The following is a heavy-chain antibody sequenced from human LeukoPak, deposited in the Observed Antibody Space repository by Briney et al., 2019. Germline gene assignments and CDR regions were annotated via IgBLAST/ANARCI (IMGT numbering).Heavy chain of an antibody. CDR2: INEYATTI. CDR3: VRDLILVWTPGDDFDF. CDR1: GFAFSAYW. D-gene: IGHD3-16*01. Sequence: GGSLRLSCAASGFAFSAYWMHWLRQAPGKGLEWVSRINEYATTITYADSVKGRFIISRDNNKKSLYLQMNNLRAEDTAVYYCVRDLILVWTPGDDFDFWGQGTLVIVSS. J-gene: IGHJ4*02. V-gene: IGHV3-74*01.